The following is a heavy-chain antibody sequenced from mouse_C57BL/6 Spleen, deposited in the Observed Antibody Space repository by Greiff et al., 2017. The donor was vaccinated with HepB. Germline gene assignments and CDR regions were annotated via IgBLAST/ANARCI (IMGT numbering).Heavy chain of an antibody. V-gene: IGHV5-16*01. CDR3: ARVYDGYYVGFFFDY. CDR2: INYDGSST. J-gene: IGHJ2*01. Sequence: EVMLVESEGGLVQPGRSMKLSCTASGFTFSDYYMAWVRQVPEKGLEWVANINYDGSSTYYLDSLKSRFIISRDNAKNILYLQMSSLKSEDTATYYCARVYDGYYVGFFFDYWGQGTTLTVSS. CDR1: GFTFSDYY. D-gene: IGHD2-3*01.